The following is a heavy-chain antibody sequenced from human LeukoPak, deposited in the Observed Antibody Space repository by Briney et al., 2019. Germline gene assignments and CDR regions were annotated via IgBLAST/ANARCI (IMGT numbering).Heavy chain of an antibody. J-gene: IGHJ3*02. CDR1: SGSISGNGLY. CDR3: ARDFSDSGYDWGAFDI. CDR2: IYYSGST. D-gene: IGHD5-12*01. Sequence: PSQTLSLTCTVSSGSISGNGLYWSWIRQPPGKGLEWIGYIYYSGSTNYNPSLKSRVTISVDTSKNQFSLKLSSVTAADTAVYYCARDFSDSGYDWGAFDIWGQGTMVTVSS. V-gene: IGHV4-61*08.